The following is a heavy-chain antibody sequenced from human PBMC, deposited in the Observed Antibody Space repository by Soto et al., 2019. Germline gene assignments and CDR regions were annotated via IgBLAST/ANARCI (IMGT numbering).Heavy chain of an antibody. CDR3: ASEIKTYYYDSSFDI. D-gene: IGHD3-22*01. V-gene: IGHV4-30-4*01. CDR2: IYYSGST. Sequence: LSLTCTVSGGSISSGDYYWSWIRQPPGKGLEWIGYIYYSGSTYYNPSLKSRVTISVDTSKNQFSLKLSSVTAADTAVYYCASEIKTYYYDSSFDIWGQGTMVTVSS. CDR1: GGSISSGDYY. J-gene: IGHJ3*02.